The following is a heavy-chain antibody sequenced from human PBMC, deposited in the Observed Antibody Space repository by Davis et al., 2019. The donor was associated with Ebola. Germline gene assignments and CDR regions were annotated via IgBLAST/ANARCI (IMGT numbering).Heavy chain of an antibody. D-gene: IGHD3-10*01. CDR3: ARDMWGSGYYYYGMDV. CDR1: GFTFSSYW. J-gene: IGHJ6*02. Sequence: HTGGSLRLSCAASGFTFSSYWMHWVRQAPGKGLVWVSRIISDGSSTSYADSVKGRFTISRDNAKNTLYLQMNSLRAEDTAVYYCARDMWGSGYYYYGMDVWGQGTTVTVSS. CDR2: IISDGSST. V-gene: IGHV3-74*01.